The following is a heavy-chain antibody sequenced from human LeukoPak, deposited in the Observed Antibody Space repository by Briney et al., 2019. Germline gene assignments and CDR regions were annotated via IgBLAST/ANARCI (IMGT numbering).Heavy chain of an antibody. CDR2: ISGSGGST. V-gene: IGHV3-23*01. CDR3: AKDENNWNYPN. D-gene: IGHD1-7*01. Sequence: GGSLRLSCAASGFTFSSYAMSWVRPAPGKGLEWVSAISGSGGSTYYADSVKGRFTISRDNSKNTLYLQMNSLRAEDTAVYYCAKDENNWNYPNWGQGTLVTVSS. J-gene: IGHJ4*02. CDR1: GFTFSSYA.